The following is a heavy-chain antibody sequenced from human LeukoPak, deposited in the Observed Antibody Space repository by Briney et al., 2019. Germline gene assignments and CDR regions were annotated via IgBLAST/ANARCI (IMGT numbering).Heavy chain of an antibody. CDR2: ISSSSSYI. CDR1: GFTFSNYS. CDR3: ARPTQPYDFWSGSDY. V-gene: IGHV3-21*01. D-gene: IGHD3-3*01. Sequence: GGSLRLSCAASGFTFSNYSMNWVRQAPGKGLEWVSSISSSSSYIYYADSVKGRFTISRDNAKNSLYLQMNSLRAEDTAVYYCARPTQPYDFWSGSDYWGQGTLVTVSS. J-gene: IGHJ4*02.